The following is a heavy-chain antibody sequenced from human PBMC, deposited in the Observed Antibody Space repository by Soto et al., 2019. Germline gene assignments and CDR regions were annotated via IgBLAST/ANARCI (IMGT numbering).Heavy chain of an antibody. J-gene: IGHJ6*03. Sequence: PGGSLRLSCAASGFTFSSYGMHWVRQAPGKGLVWVSRVNGDGRSTNYADSVKGRFTISRDNAKNTLYLQMNSLRAEDTAVYYCAREYYYYYMDVWGKGTTVTVSS. V-gene: IGHV3-74*01. CDR1: GFTFSSYG. CDR2: VNGDGRST. CDR3: AREYYYYYMDV.